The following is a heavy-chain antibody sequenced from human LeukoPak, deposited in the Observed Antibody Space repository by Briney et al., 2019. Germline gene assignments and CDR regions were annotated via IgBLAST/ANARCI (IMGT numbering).Heavy chain of an antibody. CDR1: GFTISSYA. CDR3: ARGASYGSGTAIDVPFDY. J-gene: IGHJ4*02. V-gene: IGHV3-30*04. D-gene: IGHD3-10*01. CDR2: ISYDGSNK. Sequence: GGSLRLSCAASGFTISSYAMHWVRQAPGKGLEWVAVISYDGSNKYYADSVKGRFTISRDNSKNTLYLQMNSLRAEDTAVYYCARGASYGSGTAIDVPFDYWGQGTLVTVSS.